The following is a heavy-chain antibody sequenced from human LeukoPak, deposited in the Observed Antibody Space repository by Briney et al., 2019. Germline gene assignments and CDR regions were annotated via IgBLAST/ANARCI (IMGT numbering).Heavy chain of an antibody. CDR2: IKTKTDGGTT. V-gene: IGHV3-15*01. CDR3: ARATTFIAAAGNWFDP. D-gene: IGHD6-13*01. Sequence: GGSLRLSCAASGFSFSKAWMTWVRQAPGKGLEWLGHIKTKTDGGTTDYAAPVKGRFTISRDNAKNSLYLQMNSLRAEDTAVYYCARATTFIAAAGNWFDPWGQGTLVTVSS. CDR1: GFSFSKAW. J-gene: IGHJ5*02.